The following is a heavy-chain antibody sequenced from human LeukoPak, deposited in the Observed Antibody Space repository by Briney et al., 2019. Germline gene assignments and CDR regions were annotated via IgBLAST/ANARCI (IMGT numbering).Heavy chain of an antibody. J-gene: IGHJ4*02. D-gene: IGHD3-10*01. CDR2: INHSGST. CDR3: ARGGFARSNYYGSGSYYNFLDY. CDR1: GGSFSGYY. Sequence: SETLSLTCAVYGGSFSGYYWSWIRQPPGKGLEWIGEINHSGSTNYNPSLKSRVTMSVDTSKNQFSLKLSSVTAADTAVYYCARGGFARSNYYGSGSYYNFLDYWGQGTLVTVSS. V-gene: IGHV4-34*01.